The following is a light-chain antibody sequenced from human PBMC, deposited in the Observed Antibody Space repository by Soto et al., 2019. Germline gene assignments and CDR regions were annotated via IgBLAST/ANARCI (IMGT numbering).Light chain of an antibody. CDR1: QTVGRNY. J-gene: IGKJ5*01. CDR2: AAS. CDR3: QQYAASPIT. Sequence: ENXLTQSPGTLSLSPGEGTTLSCRASQTVGRNYLAWYQQKPGQAPRLIIYAASSRATGIPDRFSGSGSGTDFTLTISRLEPEDFAVFYCQQYAASPITFGQGTRLELK. V-gene: IGKV3-20*01.